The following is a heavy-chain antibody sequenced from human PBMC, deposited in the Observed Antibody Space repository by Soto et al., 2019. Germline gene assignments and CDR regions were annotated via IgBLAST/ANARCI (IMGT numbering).Heavy chain of an antibody. D-gene: IGHD3-10*01. V-gene: IGHV3-13*01. CDR1: GFTFSSHD. J-gene: IGHJ5*02. Sequence: PGGSLRLSCAASGFTFSSHDMHWVRQVTGKGLEWVSGIDSAGDAKYPASVKGRFTISRENAKNSLHLQMNSLRAGDTAVYYCARGEIRGVSWDWFDTWSQGTLVTVSS. CDR2: IDSAGDA. CDR3: ARGEIRGVSWDWFDT.